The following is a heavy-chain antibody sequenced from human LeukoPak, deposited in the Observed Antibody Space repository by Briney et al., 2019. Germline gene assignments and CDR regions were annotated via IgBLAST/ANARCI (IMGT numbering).Heavy chain of an antibody. Sequence: PGGSLRLSCAASGFTFSSYGMHWVRQAPGKGLEWVAFIRYDGSNKHFADSVKGRFTISRDNSKNTLYLQMNSLRAEDTAVYYCAKAYYYGSGSYYTDLGYFDYWGRGTLVTVSS. J-gene: IGHJ4*02. CDR3: AKAYYYGSGSYYTDLGYFDY. D-gene: IGHD3-10*01. V-gene: IGHV3-30*02. CDR2: IRYDGSNK. CDR1: GFTFSSYG.